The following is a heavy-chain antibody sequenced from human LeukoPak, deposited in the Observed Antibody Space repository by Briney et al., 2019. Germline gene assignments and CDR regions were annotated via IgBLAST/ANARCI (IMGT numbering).Heavy chain of an antibody. D-gene: IGHD2-2*01. J-gene: IGHJ4*02. CDR1: GFTISSNY. CDR2: IHSGGIT. V-gene: IGHV3-53*01. CDR3: ARSIPAAGIDF. Sequence: GGSLRLXCAASGFTISSNYMSWVRPAPGKGLEWVSVIHSGGITYYADSVKGRFTISGDNSKNTLYLQMNSLRAEDTAVYYCARSIPAAGIDFWGQGTLVTVSS.